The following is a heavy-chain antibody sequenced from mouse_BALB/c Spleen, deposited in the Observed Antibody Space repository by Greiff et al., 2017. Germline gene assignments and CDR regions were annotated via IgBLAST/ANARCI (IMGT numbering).Heavy chain of an antibody. CDR1: GYTFTSYW. Sequence: QVQLQQPGAELVRPGASVKLSCKASGYTFTSYWINWVKQRPGQGLEWIGNIYPSDSYTNYNQKFKDKATLTVDKSSSTAYMQLSSPTSEDSAVYYCARGDGNYGYFDVWGAGTTVTVSS. J-gene: IGHJ1*01. D-gene: IGHD2-1*01. CDR3: ARGDGNYGYFDV. CDR2: IYPSDSYT. V-gene: IGHV1-69*02.